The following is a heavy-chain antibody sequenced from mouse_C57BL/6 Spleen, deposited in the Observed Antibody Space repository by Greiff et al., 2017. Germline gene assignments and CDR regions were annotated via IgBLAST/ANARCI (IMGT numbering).Heavy chain of an antibody. J-gene: IGHJ3*01. CDR3: TTGGSSWAY. CDR1: GFNIKDDY. CDR2: IDPENGDT. D-gene: IGHD1-1*01. Sequence: VQLQQSGAELVRPGASVKLSCTASGFNIKDDYMHWVKQRPEQGLEWIGWIDPENGDTEYASKFQGKATITADTSSNTAYLQLSSLTSEDTAVYYCTTGGSSWAYWGQGTLVTVSA. V-gene: IGHV14-4*01.